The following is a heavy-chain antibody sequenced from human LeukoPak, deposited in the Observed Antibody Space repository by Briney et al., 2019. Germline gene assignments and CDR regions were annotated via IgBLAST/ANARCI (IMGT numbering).Heavy chain of an antibody. CDR2: LYVNDNR. CDR3: VRGEAHDS. CDR1: GPIVSTNY. V-gene: IGHV3-53*01. D-gene: IGHD1-26*01. Sequence: GGSLRLSCAVSGPIVSTNYMSWVRQAPGKGLEWISILYVNDNRYYADSVKGRFTISRDNAKNTVYLQMDSLRTEDTAVYYCVRGEAHDSWGQGTLITVSS. J-gene: IGHJ4*02.